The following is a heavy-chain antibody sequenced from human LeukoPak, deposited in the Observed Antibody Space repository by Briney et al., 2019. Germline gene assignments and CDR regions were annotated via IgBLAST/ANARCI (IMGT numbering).Heavy chain of an antibody. CDR3: ARGAFSDSGSYYFDY. CDR1: GTSISSYY. D-gene: IGHD3-10*01. Sequence: SETLSLTCTVSGTSISSYYWSWIRQPPGKGLEWIGYNHYSGSTNYNPSLKSRVTISLHTSKKQCSLKVSSVTAADTAVYYCARGAFSDSGSYYFDYWGQGTLVTVSS. J-gene: IGHJ4*02. CDR2: NHYSGST. V-gene: IGHV4-59*01.